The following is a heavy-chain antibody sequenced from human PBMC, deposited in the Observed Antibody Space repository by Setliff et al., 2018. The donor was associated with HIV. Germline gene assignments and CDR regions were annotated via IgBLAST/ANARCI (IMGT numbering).Heavy chain of an antibody. Sequence: GESLTISCQGSGYNFVDYSIAWVRQVPGKGLEWMGIIYPVDSETRYSPSFQGQVTISADKSINTAYLQWTTLKASDSAMYYCARPRGNDYAGSGFDNWGQGTLVTSPQ. CDR1: GYNFVDYS. CDR2: IYPVDSET. V-gene: IGHV5-51*01. D-gene: IGHD2-2*01. J-gene: IGHJ4*02. CDR3: ARPRGNDYAGSGFDN.